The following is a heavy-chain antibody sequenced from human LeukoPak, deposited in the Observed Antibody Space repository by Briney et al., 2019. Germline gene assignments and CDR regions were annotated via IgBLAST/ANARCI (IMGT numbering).Heavy chain of an antibody. J-gene: IGHJ4*02. CDR2: IYSGGST. V-gene: IGHV3-53*01. CDR3: ARDSGYDF. Sequence: GGSLRLSCAASGFTFSNYWMHWVRQAPGKGLEWVSVIYSGGSTYYADSVKGRFTISRDNSKNTLYLQMNSLRAEDTAVYYCARDSGYDFGGQGTLVTVSS. D-gene: IGHD5-12*01. CDR1: GFTFSNYW.